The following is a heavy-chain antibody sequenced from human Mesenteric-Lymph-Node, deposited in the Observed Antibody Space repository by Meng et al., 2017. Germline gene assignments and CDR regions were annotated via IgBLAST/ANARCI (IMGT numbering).Heavy chain of an antibody. V-gene: IGHV1-18*01. J-gene: IGHJ5*02. Sequence: VQLGRLEVKVKSPGALVMVLCEASGFTFTSYAISWVRQAPGQGLQYMGWISAYNGNTNYAQELQGRVTMTTDTSTSTAYMELRSLRSDDTAVYYCARDLPGGTKGTWLDLWGQGTLVTVSS. CDR1: GFTFTSYA. CDR2: ISAYNGNT. D-gene: IGHD1-14*01. CDR3: ARDLPGGTKGTWLDL.